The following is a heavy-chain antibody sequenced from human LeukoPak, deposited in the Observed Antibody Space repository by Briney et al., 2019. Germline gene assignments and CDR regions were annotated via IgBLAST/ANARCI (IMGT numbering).Heavy chain of an antibody. D-gene: IGHD6-19*01. Sequence: PSETLSLTCTVSDGSLGTYYWSWIRQPAGKGLEWIGRIYYSGSTDYSPSLRSRVTMSVDTSKNQFSPRLTSVTAADTAIYYCAREGGQWPAYYYYMDVWGKGTTVTVPS. CDR3: AREGGQWPAYYYYMDV. CDR2: IYYSGST. V-gene: IGHV4-4*07. J-gene: IGHJ6*03. CDR1: DGSLGTYY.